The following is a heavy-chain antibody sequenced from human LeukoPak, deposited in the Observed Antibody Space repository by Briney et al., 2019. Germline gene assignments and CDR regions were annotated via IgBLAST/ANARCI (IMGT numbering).Heavy chain of an antibody. CDR1: GCAISSYY. V-gene: IGHV4-59*01. D-gene: IGHD6-13*01. CDR2: IYYSGST. Sequence: SEALSLTCTVSGCAISSYYWSWIRQPPGKGLEWIGYIYYSGSTNYNPSLKNRVTISVDTSKNQFSLKLSSVTAADTAVYYCARDGQLGVQDYWGQGTLVTVSS. CDR3: ARDGQLGVQDY. J-gene: IGHJ4*02.